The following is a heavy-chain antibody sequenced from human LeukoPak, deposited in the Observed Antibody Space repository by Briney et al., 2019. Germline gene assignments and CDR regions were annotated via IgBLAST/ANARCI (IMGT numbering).Heavy chain of an antibody. CDR2: IRYDGSNK. CDR3: ARGVGYTFES. V-gene: IGHV3-30*02. Sequence: GGCLRLSCAASGFTLSNYGMYWVRQAPGKGLEWVAFIRYDGSNKYYADSVKGRFTISRDNSKNTLYLQMNNLGAEDTAVYYCARGVGYTFESWGQGTLVTVSS. D-gene: IGHD5-18*01. CDR1: GFTLSNYG. J-gene: IGHJ4*02.